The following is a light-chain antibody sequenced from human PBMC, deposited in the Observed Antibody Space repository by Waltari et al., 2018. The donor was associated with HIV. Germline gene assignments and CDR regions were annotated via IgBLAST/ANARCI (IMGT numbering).Light chain of an antibody. V-gene: IGLV2-14*01. J-gene: IGLJ2*01. Sequence: QSALTQPASVSGSPGQSITISCTGTSSDVGGYNSVSCYQQHPGKAPKLMIYEVSNRPSGVSNRFSGSKSGNTASLTISGLQAEDEADYYCSSYTSSSTHVVFGGGTKLTVL. CDR3: SSYTSSSTHVV. CDR2: EVS. CDR1: SSDVGGYNS.